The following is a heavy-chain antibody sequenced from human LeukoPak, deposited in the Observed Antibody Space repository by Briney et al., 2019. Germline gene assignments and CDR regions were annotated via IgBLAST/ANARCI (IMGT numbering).Heavy chain of an antibody. CDR2: INPNSGGT. Sequence: ASVKVSCKASGYTFTGYYMHWVRQAPGQGLEWMGWINPNSGGTNYAQKFQGRVTMTRDTSISTAYMELSRLRSDDTAVYYCARGGAMVRGVIIGMDVWGQGTTVTVSS. CDR3: ARGGAMVRGVIIGMDV. V-gene: IGHV1-2*02. J-gene: IGHJ6*02. CDR1: GYTFTGYY. D-gene: IGHD3-10*01.